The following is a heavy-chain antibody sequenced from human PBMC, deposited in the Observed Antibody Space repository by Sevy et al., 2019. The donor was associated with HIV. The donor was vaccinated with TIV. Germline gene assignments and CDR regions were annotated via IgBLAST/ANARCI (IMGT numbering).Heavy chain of an antibody. CDR2: ISYDGSKK. Sequence: GGSLRLSCAASGFTFSSYAMNWVRQAPGKGLEWVAVISYDGSKKYYADSVKGRFTISRGNSKNTLYLQMNSLRAEDTAVYYCARDGLERRWARYYYYMDVWGKGTTVTVSS. CDR3: ARDGLERRWARYYYYMDV. D-gene: IGHD1-1*01. V-gene: IGHV3-30-3*01. J-gene: IGHJ6*03. CDR1: GFTFSSYA.